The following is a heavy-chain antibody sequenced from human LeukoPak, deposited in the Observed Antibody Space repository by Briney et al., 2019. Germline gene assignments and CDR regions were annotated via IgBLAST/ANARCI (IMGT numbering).Heavy chain of an antibody. V-gene: IGHV3-30*03. Sequence: GRSLRLSCAASGFTYSSYRIHWVRQAPGKGLEWVAVISYDGSNKYYADSVKGRFTISRDNSKYTLYLQMNSLRAEDTAVYYCASDYSSGWFGSPLAHWGRETLVTVSS. D-gene: IGHD6-19*01. CDR3: ASDYSSGWFGSPLAH. CDR2: ISYDGSNK. CDR1: GFTYSSYR. J-gene: IGHJ4*02.